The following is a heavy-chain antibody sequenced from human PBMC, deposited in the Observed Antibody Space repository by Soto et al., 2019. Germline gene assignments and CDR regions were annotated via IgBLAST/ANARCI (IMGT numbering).Heavy chain of an antibody. CDR3: ARQKSPEGWFDP. J-gene: IGHJ5*02. Sequence: CAAPAISFNTYGVTWVRQAPGKGLEWVSTVTVTGGSTYYADSVKGRFTISRDRSNYTVSLLLNSLRVEDTAIYYCARQKSPEGWFDPWGQGTLVTVSS. CDR1: AISFNTYG. CDR2: VTVTGGST. V-gene: IGHV3-23*01.